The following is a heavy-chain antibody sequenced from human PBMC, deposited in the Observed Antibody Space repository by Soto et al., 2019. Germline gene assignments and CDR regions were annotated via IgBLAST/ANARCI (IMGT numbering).Heavy chain of an antibody. J-gene: IGHJ4*02. CDR1: GFTFSSYA. CDR3: ASGNRRDSSGLFDY. D-gene: IGHD6-19*01. V-gene: IGHV3-30-3*01. CDR2: ISYDGSNK. Sequence: QVQLVESGGGVVQPGRSLRLSCAASGFTFSSYAMHWVRQAPGKGLEWVAVISYDGSNKYYADSVKGRFTISRDNSKNTLYLQMNSLRAEDTAVYCCASGNRRDSSGLFDYWGQGTLVTVSS.